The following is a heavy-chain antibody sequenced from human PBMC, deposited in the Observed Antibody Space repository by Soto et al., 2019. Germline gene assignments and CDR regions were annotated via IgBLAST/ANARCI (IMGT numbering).Heavy chain of an antibody. CDR1: GFTFRRHA. CDR2: VSSDGSAK. D-gene: IGHD3-10*01. J-gene: IGHJ4*02. Sequence: QVHLVESGGGVVQPGRSLRLSCAASGFTFRRHAVHWVRQAPGKGLEWVAVVSSDGSAKYYLDSVKGRFTSSRDNSENTAFLQLNSLSSEDTAVYYCARSRSGAVADSFDSWGQGTLVTVST. V-gene: IGHV3-30*04. CDR3: ARSRSGAVADSFDS.